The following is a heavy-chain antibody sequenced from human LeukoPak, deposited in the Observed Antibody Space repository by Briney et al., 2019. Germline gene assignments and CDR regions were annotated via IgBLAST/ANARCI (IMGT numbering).Heavy chain of an antibody. J-gene: IGHJ4*02. CDR2: ISGSGVTT. V-gene: IGHV3-23*01. CDR1: GFPFTNYA. CDR3: AKDSHWILFDD. Sequence: GGSLRLSCAASGFPFTNYAMTWVRQAPGKGLEWVSAISGSGVTTYYADSVKGRFTISRDNSKNTLYLQMNSLRDEDTAVYYCAKDSHWILFDDWGQGTLVTVSS. D-gene: IGHD2-2*03.